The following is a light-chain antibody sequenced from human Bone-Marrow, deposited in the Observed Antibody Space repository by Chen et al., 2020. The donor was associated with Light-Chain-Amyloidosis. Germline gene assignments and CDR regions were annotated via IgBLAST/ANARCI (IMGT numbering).Light chain of an antibody. CDR2: DVT. Sequence: QSALTQPASVSASPEQSITMSCTGTISDIGGYNFVSWFQQHPVKAPKLMIYDVTNRPSGVSNRFSGSKSGNTAYLTSSGFHAEDEADYYCSSWTSSTNLDVFGTGTQVTV. CDR3: SSWTSSTNLDV. CDR1: ISDIGGYNF. V-gene: IGLV2-14*03. J-gene: IGLJ1*01.